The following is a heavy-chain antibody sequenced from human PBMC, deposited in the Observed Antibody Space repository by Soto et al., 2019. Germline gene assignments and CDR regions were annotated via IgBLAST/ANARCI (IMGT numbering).Heavy chain of an antibody. V-gene: IGHV3-11*06. CDR3: ARAVVGATTVGFDY. J-gene: IGHJ4*02. Sequence: PGGSLRLSCAASGFTFSDYYMSWIRQAPGKGLEWVSYISSSSSYTNYADSVKGRFTISRDNAKNLLYLQMNSLRAEDTAVYYCARAVVGATTVGFDYWGQGTLVTVSS. CDR2: ISSSSSYT. D-gene: IGHD1-26*01. CDR1: GFTFSDYY.